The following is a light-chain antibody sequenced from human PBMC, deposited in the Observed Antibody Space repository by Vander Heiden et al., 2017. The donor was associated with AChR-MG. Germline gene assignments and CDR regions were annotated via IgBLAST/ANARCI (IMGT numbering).Light chain of an antibody. CDR3: CSYVGSDPHV. V-gene: IGLV2-11*01. CDR1: SSDVGDYDY. CDR2: DVT. Sequence: QSALPQPRSLSGSPGQSVTISCTGTSSDVGDYDYVSWDQHHPGNAPKLMIYDVTKRPSGVPDRFAGSKSGNTASLTISGLQDEDEADYYCCSYVGSDPHVFGTGTKVTVL. J-gene: IGLJ1*01.